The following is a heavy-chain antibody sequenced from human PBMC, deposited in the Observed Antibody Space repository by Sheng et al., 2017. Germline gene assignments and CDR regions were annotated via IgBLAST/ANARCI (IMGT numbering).Heavy chain of an antibody. CDR3: AKDHDFGSRSYTFDN. CDR2: ISYDGTNK. D-gene: IGHD3-10*01. J-gene: IGHJ4*02. Sequence: QVQLVESGGGVVQPGRSLRLSCAASGFTFSSYAMHWVRQAPGKGLEWVAVISYDGTNKYYADSVQGRFTISRDNSKTTLYLQMNSLRTEDTSVYYCAKDHDFGSRSYTFDNWGQGTLVTVSS. CDR1: GFTFSSYA. V-gene: IGHV3-30*18.